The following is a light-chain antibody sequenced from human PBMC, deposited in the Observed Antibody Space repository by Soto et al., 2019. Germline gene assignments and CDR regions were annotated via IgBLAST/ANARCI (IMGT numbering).Light chain of an antibody. CDR2: LGS. V-gene: IGKV2-28*01. CDR3: MQALQTPWT. CDR1: QSLLHRNGYNY. J-gene: IGKJ1*01. Sequence: DIVMTQSPLSLPVTPGEPASISCRSSQSLLHRNGYNYLDWYLQKPGQSQQLLIYLGSNRASGVPDRLSGSGSGTDFTLKISRVEAEDVGVYYCMQALQTPWTFGQGTKVEIK.